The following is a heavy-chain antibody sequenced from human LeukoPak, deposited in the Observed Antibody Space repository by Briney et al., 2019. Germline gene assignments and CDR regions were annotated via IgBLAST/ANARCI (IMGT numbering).Heavy chain of an antibody. CDR3: ARQDYYDSSGYQIHNWFDP. J-gene: IGHJ5*02. CDR1: GGSISSSSYY. Sequence: SETLSLTCTVSGGSISSSSYYWGWIRQPPGKGLEWIGSIYYSGSTYYNPSLKSRVPISVDTSKNQFSLKLSSVTAADTAVYYCARQDYYDSSGYQIHNWFDPWGQGTLVTVSS. D-gene: IGHD3-22*01. V-gene: IGHV4-39*01. CDR2: IYYSGST.